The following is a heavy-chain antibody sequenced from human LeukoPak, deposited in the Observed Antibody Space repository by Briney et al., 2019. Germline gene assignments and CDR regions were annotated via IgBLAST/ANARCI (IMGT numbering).Heavy chain of an antibody. J-gene: IGHJ4*02. CDR3: AKENTWIQLGEIDY. CDR1: GFTFSTYV. D-gene: IGHD5-18*01. CDR2: ITGSGGST. Sequence: PGGSLRLSCAASGFTFSTYVVNWVRQAPGKGLEWVSTITGSGGSTYYADSVKGRFTISRDNSKNTLYLQMNSLRAEDTAVYYCAKENTWIQLGEIDYWGQGTLVTVSS. V-gene: IGHV3-23*01.